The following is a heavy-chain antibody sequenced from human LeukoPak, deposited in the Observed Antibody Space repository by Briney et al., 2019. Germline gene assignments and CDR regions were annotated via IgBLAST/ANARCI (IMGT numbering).Heavy chain of an antibody. D-gene: IGHD3-22*01. V-gene: IGHV3-53*01. J-gene: IGHJ4*02. CDR3: ARVRSYYYDSSGYIDY. CDR2: IYSGGST. CDR1: GFTVSSNY. Sequence: GGSLRLSCAASGFTVSSNYMSWVRQAPGKGLEWVSVIYSGGSTYYADSVKGRFTISRDNAKNSLYLQMNSLRAEDTAVYYCARVRSYYYDSSGYIDYWGQGTLVTVSS.